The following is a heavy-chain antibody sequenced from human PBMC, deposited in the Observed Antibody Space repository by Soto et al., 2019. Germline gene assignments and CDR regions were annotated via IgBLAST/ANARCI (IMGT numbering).Heavy chain of an antibody. V-gene: IGHV3-74*01. CDR1: GFTFSNYW. CDR2: MNSDGSNT. CDR3: ATSQGGGSNRPTTY. Sequence: EVQLVESGGALVQPGGSLRLSCAASGFTFSNYWMHWVRQAPGKGLVWISRMNSDGSNTVYADAVKGRFTISRDNAENTLYLQMNGLRVEDTAVSHRATSQGGGSNRPTTYCGQGTLVTVSS. D-gene: IGHD1-26*01. J-gene: IGHJ4*02.